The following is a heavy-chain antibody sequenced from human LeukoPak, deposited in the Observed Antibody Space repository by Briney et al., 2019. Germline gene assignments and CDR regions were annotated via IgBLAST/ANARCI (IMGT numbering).Heavy chain of an antibody. D-gene: IGHD5-24*01. CDR3: AKSGYNRFDY. CDR2: ISGSGSGSST. CDR1: GFTFSSHG. Sequence: GGSLRLSCAASGFTFSSHGMNWVRQAPGKGLEWVSTISGSGSGSSTYYADSVKGRFTISRDNSKNTLYLQMNSLRAEDTAVYYCAKSGYNRFDYWGQGTLVTVSS. J-gene: IGHJ4*02. V-gene: IGHV3-23*01.